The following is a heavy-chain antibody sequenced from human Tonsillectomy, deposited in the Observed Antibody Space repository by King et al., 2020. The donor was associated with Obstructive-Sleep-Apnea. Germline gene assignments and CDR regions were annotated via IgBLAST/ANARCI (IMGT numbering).Heavy chain of an antibody. Sequence: QLQESGPGLVKPSQTLSLTCTVSGGSISSGGYYWSWIRQHPGKGLEWIGCISYSGSTDYNPSLKSRVTMSIDTSRNQFSLKLNSVTAADTAVYYCAAHYWDDNGPQGIDYWGQGTLVTVSS. CDR1: GGSISSGGYY. V-gene: IGHV4-31*03. D-gene: IGHD3-16*01. J-gene: IGHJ4*02. CDR2: ISYSGST. CDR3: AAHYWDDNGPQGIDY.